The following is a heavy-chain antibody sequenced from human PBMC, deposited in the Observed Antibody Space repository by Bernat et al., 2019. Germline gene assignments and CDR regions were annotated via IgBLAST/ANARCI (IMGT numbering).Heavy chain of an antibody. CDR3: ASDRIQYSGCPIDY. Sequence: EVQLVESGGGLVQPGGSLRLSCATSGFTFSSYWMRWVRQAPGKGLEWVANIKQDGSEKYYVDSVKGRFTISRDKAKNSLYLQMNGLRAEDTAVYYCASDRIQYSGCPIDYWGQGTLVTVSS. CDR2: IKQDGSEK. D-gene: IGHD1-26*01. CDR1: GFTFSSYW. J-gene: IGHJ4*02. V-gene: IGHV3-7*03.